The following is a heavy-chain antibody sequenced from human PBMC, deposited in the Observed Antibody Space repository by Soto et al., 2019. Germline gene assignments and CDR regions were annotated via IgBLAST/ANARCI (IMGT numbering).Heavy chain of an antibody. J-gene: IGHJ4*02. CDR2: ISYDGSNK. V-gene: IGHV3-30-3*01. CDR3: ARGGLLELPMYYFDY. Sequence: GGSLRLSCAASGFTFSSYAMHWVRQAPGKGLEWVAVISYDGSNKYYADSVKGRFTISRDNSKNTLYLQMNSLRAEDTAVYYCARGGLLELPMYYFDYWGQGTLVTVSS. CDR1: GFTFSSYA. D-gene: IGHD1-7*01.